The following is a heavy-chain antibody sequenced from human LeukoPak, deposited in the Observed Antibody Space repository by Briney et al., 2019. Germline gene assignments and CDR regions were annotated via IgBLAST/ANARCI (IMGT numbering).Heavy chain of an antibody. CDR2: ISYDGSNK. V-gene: IGHV3-30-3*01. CDR1: GFTFSSYA. J-gene: IGHJ4*02. D-gene: IGHD3-22*01. Sequence: QSGGSLRLSCAASGFTFSSYAMHWVRQAPGKGLEWVAVISYDGSNKYYADSVKGRFTISRDNSKNTLYLQMNSLRAEDTAVYYCARTPLPMIVVYYFDYWGQGTLVTVSS. CDR3: ARTPLPMIVVYYFDY.